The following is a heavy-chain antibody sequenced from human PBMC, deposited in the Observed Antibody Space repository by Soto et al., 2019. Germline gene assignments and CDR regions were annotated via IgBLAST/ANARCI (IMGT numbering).Heavy chain of an antibody. CDR3: ARVFGDRKTYYYDSSGYRGWTRMDV. D-gene: IGHD3-22*01. J-gene: IGHJ6*02. CDR1: GGSISSYY. Sequence: SETLSLTCTVSGGSISSYYWSWIRQPPGKRLEYIGYIHHSGRTTYNPFLKSRVTISVDTSKNQFSLKLSSVTAADTAVYYCARVFGDRKTYYYDSSGYRGWTRMDVWGQGTTVTVSS. CDR2: IHHSGRT. V-gene: IGHV4-59*01.